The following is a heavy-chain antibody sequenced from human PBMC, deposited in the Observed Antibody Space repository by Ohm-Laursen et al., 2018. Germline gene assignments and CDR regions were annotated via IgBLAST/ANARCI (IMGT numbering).Heavy chain of an antibody. CDR3: AKVVVPAAKTYHYYGMDV. V-gene: IGHV3-30*18. CDR2: ISYDGSNK. CDR1: GFTFSSYG. Sequence: SLRLSCAASGFTFSSYGMHWVRQAPGKGLEWVAVISYDGSNKYYADSVKGRFTISRDNSKNTLYLQMNSLRAEDTAVYYCAKVVVPAAKTYHYYGMDVWGQGTTVTVSS. J-gene: IGHJ6*02. D-gene: IGHD2-2*01.